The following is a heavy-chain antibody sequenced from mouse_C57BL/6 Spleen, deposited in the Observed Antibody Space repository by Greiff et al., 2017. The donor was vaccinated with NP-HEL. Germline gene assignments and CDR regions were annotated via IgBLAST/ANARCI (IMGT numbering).Heavy chain of an antibody. D-gene: IGHD1-1*01. CDR2: ISDGGSYT. Sequence: EVQVVESGGGLVKPGGSLKLSCAASGFTFSSYAMSWVRQTPEKRLEWVATISDGGSYTYYPDNVKGRFTISRDNAKHNLYLQMSHLKSEDTAMYYCARDQRTVDWYCDVWGTGTTVTVSS. CDR3: ARDQRTVDWYCDV. CDR1: GFTFSSYA. J-gene: IGHJ1*03. V-gene: IGHV5-4*01.